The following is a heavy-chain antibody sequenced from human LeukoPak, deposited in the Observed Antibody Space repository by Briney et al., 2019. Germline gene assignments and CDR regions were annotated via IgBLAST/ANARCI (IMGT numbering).Heavy chain of an antibody. CDR1: GFTFSSYS. D-gene: IGHD3-9*01. CDR2: ISGSSSPI. J-gene: IGHJ4*02. V-gene: IGHV3-48*02. CDR3: ARVAYDILTGQNGYYFDD. Sequence: GGSLRLSCAASGFTFSSYSMIWVRHAPGKGLEWVSYISGSSSPIYYADSVKGRFTTSRDNANKSLYLQMNSLRDEDTAFYYCARVAYDILTGQNGYYFDDWGQGTLVTVSS.